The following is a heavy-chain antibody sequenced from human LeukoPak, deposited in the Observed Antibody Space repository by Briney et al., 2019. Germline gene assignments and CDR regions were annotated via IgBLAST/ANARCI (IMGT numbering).Heavy chain of an antibody. Sequence: GGSLRLSCAASGFTFSSYNMNWVRQAPGKGLEWLSYISATGSSIYHADPVKGRFTISRDNAKNSLYLQMNSLRDEDTAVYFCTRESGSGSYSDYWGQGTLVTVSS. V-gene: IGHV3-48*02. D-gene: IGHD1-26*01. CDR2: ISATGSSI. CDR1: GFTFSSYN. CDR3: TRESGSGSYSDY. J-gene: IGHJ4*02.